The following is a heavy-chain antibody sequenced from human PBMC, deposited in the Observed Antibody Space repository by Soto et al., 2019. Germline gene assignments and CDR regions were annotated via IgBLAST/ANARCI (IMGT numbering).Heavy chain of an antibody. V-gene: IGHV4-30-2*01. Sequence: SETLSLTCAVSGGSISSGGYSWSWIRQPPGKGLEWIGFIYHSGSTYYNPSLKSRVTISVDRSKNQFSLKLSSVTAADTAVYYCARGRDYYDTQNWFDPWGQGTLVTVSS. CDR2: IYHSGST. CDR1: GGSISSGGYS. CDR3: ARGRDYYDTQNWFDP. D-gene: IGHD3-22*01. J-gene: IGHJ5*02.